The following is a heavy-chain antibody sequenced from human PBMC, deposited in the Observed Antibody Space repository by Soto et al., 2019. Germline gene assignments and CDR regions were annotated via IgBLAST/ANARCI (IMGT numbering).Heavy chain of an antibody. J-gene: IGHJ5*02. V-gene: IGHV1-3*01. Sequence: QVQLVQSGAEVKKPGASVKVSCKTSGYTFTSYAIHWVRQAPGQRLEWMGWINAGNGNTKYSQRFQGRVTFTRDTSATTAYMELSSLRSEDAAVYYCARDGGTLVRGPLDPWGHGTLVTVSS. D-gene: IGHD3-10*01. CDR1: GYTFTSYA. CDR3: ARDGGTLVRGPLDP. CDR2: INAGNGNT.